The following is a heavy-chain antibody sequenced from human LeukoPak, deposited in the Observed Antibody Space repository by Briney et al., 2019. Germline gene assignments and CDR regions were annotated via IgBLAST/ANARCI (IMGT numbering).Heavy chain of an antibody. V-gene: IGHV1-8*01. CDR1: GYTFTTYD. CDR2: MNPVSGDT. J-gene: IGHJ5*02. Sequence: ASVKVSCKASGYTFTTYDINWVRQATGQGLEWMGWMNPVSGDTAYAQKFQGRVTLSRNTSTDTAYMELSSLRSEDTAVYYCAAAPSRYTNSWRNWLDPWGQGTLVTVTS. CDR3: AAAPSRYTNSWRNWLDP. D-gene: IGHD6-13*01.